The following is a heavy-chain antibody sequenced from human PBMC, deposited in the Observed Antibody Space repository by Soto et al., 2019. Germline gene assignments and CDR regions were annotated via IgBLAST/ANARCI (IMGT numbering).Heavy chain of an antibody. J-gene: IGHJ4*02. V-gene: IGHV1-8*01. CDR2: MNPYSGNT. Sequence: SVKVSCKASGYTFTTYDISWVRQATGQGLEWMGWMNPYSGNTGYAQKFQGRVTVTRNTSISTVYMELSGLRPDDTAVYYCARRKERSGPHYFDYWGQGSQVTV. CDR3: ARRKERSGPHYFDY. D-gene: IGHD6-25*01. CDR1: GYTFTTYD.